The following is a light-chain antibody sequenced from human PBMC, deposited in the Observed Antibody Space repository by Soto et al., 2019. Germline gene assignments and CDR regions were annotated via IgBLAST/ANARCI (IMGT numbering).Light chain of an antibody. J-gene: IGLJ1*01. CDR1: SSIVGGYNY. V-gene: IGLV2-8*01. Sequence: QSALTQPPSASGSPGQSVTIPSLGTSSIVGGYNYVSWYQQHPGKAPKLMIYEVSKRPSGVPDRFSGSKSGNTASLTVSGLQAEDEADYYCSSYAGSNNFVFGTGTKVTVL. CDR2: EVS. CDR3: SSYAGSNNFV.